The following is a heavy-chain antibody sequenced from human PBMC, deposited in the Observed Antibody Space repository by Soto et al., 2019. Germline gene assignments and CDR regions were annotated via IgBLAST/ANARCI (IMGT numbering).Heavy chain of an antibody. CDR2: INPNSGGT. CDR3: ACEPVVTATLARTNWFDP. D-gene: IGHD2-21*02. J-gene: IGHJ5*02. Sequence: ASVKVSCKASGYTFTGYYMHWVRQAPGQGLEWMGWINPNSGGTNYAQKFQGRVTMTRDTSISTAYMELSRLRSDDTAVYYRACEPVVTATLARTNWFDPWGQGTLVTVSS. V-gene: IGHV1-2*02. CDR1: GYTFTGYY.